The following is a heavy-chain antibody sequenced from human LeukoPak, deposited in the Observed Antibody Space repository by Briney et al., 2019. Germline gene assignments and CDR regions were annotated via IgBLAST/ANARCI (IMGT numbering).Heavy chain of an antibody. CDR2: IYTSGST. J-gene: IGHJ3*02. V-gene: IGHV4-61*02. Sequence: PLETLSLTCTVSGGSTSSGSYYWSWIRQPAGKGLEWIGRIYTSGSTNYNPSLKSRVTISVDTSKNQFSLKLSSVTAADTAVYYCARWVPGIATPSDAFDIWGQGTMVTVSS. CDR1: GGSTSSGSYY. D-gene: IGHD5-24*01. CDR3: ARWVPGIATPSDAFDI.